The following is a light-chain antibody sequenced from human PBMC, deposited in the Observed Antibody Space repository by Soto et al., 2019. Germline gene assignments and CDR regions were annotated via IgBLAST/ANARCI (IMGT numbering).Light chain of an antibody. J-gene: IGKJ5*01. CDR2: GTS. V-gene: IGKV3-20*01. CDR1: QSIDNNH. CDR3: QQSFSTPT. Sequence: IVLTQSPGTLSLSPGERVTLSCRASQSIDNNHLACYQQKPGQAPRLLIHGTSNRATGIPDRFSGSGSGTDFTLTISGLQSEDFATYYCQQSFSTPTFGQGTRLEI.